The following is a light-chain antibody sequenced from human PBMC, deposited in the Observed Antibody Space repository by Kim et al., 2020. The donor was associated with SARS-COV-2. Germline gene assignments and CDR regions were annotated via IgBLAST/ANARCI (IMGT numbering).Light chain of an antibody. V-gene: IGLV1-40*01. Sequence: RVTVSCTGTSSNIGAGYHLHWYQQLPGTAPKPLIYGNNNRPSGVPDRFSGSNSGTSASLAITGLLAEDEADYYCQSFDSRLTGWAFGGGTKVTVL. CDR3: QSFDSRLTGWA. J-gene: IGLJ3*02. CDR2: GNN. CDR1: SSNIGAGYH.